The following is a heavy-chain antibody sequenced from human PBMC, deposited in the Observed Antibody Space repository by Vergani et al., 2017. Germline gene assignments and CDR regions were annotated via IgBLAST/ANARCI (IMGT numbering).Heavy chain of an antibody. J-gene: IGHJ3*01. CDR1: GGSFSTGGQS. Sequence: QVQLQESGPGLVTPSQTLSLTCTVSGGSFSTGGQSWTWLRQSAGKGLEWIGRIYTSGATNYNPSLRSRAIMSVYSSKKQFSLKLTSVTAADTAVYYCARDGGEYDKDALDVWGQGTMVTVTS. V-gene: IGHV4-61*02. D-gene: IGHD2-21*01. CDR3: ARDGGEYDKDALDV. CDR2: IYTSGAT.